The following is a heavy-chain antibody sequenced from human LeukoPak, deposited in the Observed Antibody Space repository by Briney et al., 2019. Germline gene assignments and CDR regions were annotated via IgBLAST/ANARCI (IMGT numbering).Heavy chain of an antibody. CDR3: ALGYYDSSGFDY. CDR1: GGSFSGYY. Sequence: SETLSLTCAVYGGSFSGYYWSWIRQPPGKGLEWIGEINHSGSTNYNPSLKSRVTISVDTSKNQFSLKLSSVTAAATAVYYCALGYYDSSGFDYWGQGTLVTVSS. J-gene: IGHJ4*02. CDR2: INHSGST. V-gene: IGHV4-34*01. D-gene: IGHD3-22*01.